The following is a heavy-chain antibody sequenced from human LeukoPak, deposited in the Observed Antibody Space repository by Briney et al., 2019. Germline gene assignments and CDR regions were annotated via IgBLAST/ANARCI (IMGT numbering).Heavy chain of an antibody. CDR3: AKVVTMVRGVIPNYFDY. CDR2: INGRGVST. D-gene: IGHD3-10*01. V-gene: IGHV3-23*01. CDR1: GFTFSTYA. Sequence: GGSLRLSCAASGFTFSTYAMSWVRQAPGKGLEWVSAINGRGVSTYYADSVRGRFTISRDNSKNTLYLQMNSLRVEDTAVYYCAKVVTMVRGVIPNYFDYWGQGTLVTVSS. J-gene: IGHJ4*02.